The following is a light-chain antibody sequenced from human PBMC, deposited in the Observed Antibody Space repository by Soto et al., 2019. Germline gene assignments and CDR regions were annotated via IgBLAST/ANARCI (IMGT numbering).Light chain of an antibody. Sequence: EIVLTQSPGTLSLSPWERATLSCRASQSVSSSYLAWYQQKPGQAPRLLIYGASSRATGIPDRFSGSGSGTDFTLTISRLEPEDFAVYYCQQYGSSPFTIGPGTKVDIK. CDR3: QQYGSSPFT. V-gene: IGKV3-20*01. CDR2: GAS. CDR1: QSVSSSY. J-gene: IGKJ3*01.